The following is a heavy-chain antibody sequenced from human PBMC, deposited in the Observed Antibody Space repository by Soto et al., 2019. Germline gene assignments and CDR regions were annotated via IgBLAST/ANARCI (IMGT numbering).Heavy chain of an antibody. Sequence: GASVKVSCKASEYTFTSSHINWVRQATGQGLEWMGWINPNSGNTGYAQKFQGRVTMTRNTSISTAYMELSSLRSEDTAVYYCATNLRGDYYYMDVWGKGTTVTVSS. D-gene: IGHD3-10*01. CDR2: INPNSGNT. CDR1: EYTFTSSH. CDR3: ATNLRGDYYYMDV. J-gene: IGHJ6*03. V-gene: IGHV1-8*01.